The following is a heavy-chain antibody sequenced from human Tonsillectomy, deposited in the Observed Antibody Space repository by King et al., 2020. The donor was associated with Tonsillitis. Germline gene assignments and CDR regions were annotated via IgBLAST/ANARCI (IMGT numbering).Heavy chain of an antibody. V-gene: IGHV1-69*01. J-gene: IGHJ6*02. CDR2: IIPIFGTT. CDR3: ARPSGSLVRTYYYSMDV. D-gene: IGHD3-10*01. CDR1: GGTFSSSA. Sequence: QLVQSGAEVKKPGSSVKVSCKASGGTFSSSAISWVRQAPGQGLEWMGGIIPIFGTTNYAQKFQGRLSITADETTGTGYMELSSLRSDDTAVYYCARPSGSLVRTYYYSMDVWGQGTTVTVSS.